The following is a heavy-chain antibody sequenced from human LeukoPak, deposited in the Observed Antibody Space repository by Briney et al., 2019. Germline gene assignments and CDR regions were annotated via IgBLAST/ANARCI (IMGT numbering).Heavy chain of an antibody. CDR3: ARGGRAWFGELLQFDY. Sequence: SETLSLTCTVSGGSISSYYWSWIRQPPGKGLEWIGYIYYSGSTNYNPSLKSRVTISVDTSKNQFSLKLSSVTAADTTVYYCARGGRAWFGELLQFDYWGQGTLVTVSS. J-gene: IGHJ4*02. V-gene: IGHV4-59*01. CDR2: IYYSGST. D-gene: IGHD3-10*01. CDR1: GGSISSYY.